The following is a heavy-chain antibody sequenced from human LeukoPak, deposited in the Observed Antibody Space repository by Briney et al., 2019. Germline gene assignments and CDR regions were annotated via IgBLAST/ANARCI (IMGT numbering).Heavy chain of an antibody. J-gene: IGHJ4*02. V-gene: IGHV4-59*01. CDR2: IYYSGST. CDR1: GGSISSYY. Sequence: SETLSLTCTVSGGSISSYYWSWIRQPPGKGLEWIGYIYYSGSTNYNPSLKSRVTLSVDTSKNQFSLKLSSVTAADTAVYYCARGSITGTAEDYWGQGTLVTVSS. CDR3: ARGSITGTAEDY. D-gene: IGHD1-7*01.